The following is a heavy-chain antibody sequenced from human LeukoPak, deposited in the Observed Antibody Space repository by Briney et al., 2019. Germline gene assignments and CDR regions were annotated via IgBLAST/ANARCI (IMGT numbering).Heavy chain of an antibody. D-gene: IGHD6-13*01. V-gene: IGHV3-23*01. Sequence: PGGSLRLSCAASGFTFCSYAMSWVRQAPGKGLEWVSAISGSGGSTYYADSVKGRFTISRDNSKNTLYLQMNSLRAEDTAVYYCAAFGIAAAGTTGYWGQGTLVTVSS. CDR2: ISGSGGST. CDR3: AAFGIAAAGTTGY. CDR1: GFTFCSYA. J-gene: IGHJ4*02.